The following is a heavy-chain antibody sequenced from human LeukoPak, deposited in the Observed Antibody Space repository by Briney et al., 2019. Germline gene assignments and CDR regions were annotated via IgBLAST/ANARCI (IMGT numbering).Heavy chain of an antibody. J-gene: IGHJ5*02. Sequence: ASVKVSCKASGYTFTSYDINWVRQATGQGLEWMGWMNPNSGNTGYAQKFQGRVTMTRNTSISTVYMELSSLRSEDTAVYYCARRRRVGANNWFDPWGQGTLVTVSS. V-gene: IGHV1-8*01. CDR2: MNPNSGNT. CDR1: GYTFTSYD. D-gene: IGHD1-26*01. CDR3: ARRRRVGANNWFDP.